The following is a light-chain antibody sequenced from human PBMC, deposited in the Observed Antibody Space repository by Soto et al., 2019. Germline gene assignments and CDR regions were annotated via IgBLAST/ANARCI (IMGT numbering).Light chain of an antibody. CDR2: DVN. CDR1: SSDIGGYDY. Sequence: QSALTQPASVSGSPGQSITLSCTGTSSDIGGYDYVSWYQRHPGKAPKLIIYDVNTRPSGVSDRFSGSKSGNTASLTISGLQADYEADYYCPSYASGSSHVVFGGGTKLTVL. J-gene: IGLJ2*01. V-gene: IGLV2-14*01. CDR3: PSYASGSSHVV.